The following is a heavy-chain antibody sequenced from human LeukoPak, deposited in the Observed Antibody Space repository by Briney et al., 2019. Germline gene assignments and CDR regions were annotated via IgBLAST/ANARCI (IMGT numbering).Heavy chain of an antibody. Sequence: PSETLSLTCTGSGGSMSTYYRSWIRQPPGKGLEWIGYIYDSGSTNYNPSLKSRVTISVDTSKNLFSLKLSSVTAADTAVYYCARRGSGGRSFDYWGQGTLVTVSS. CDR3: ARRGSGGRSFDY. V-gene: IGHV4-59*08. CDR1: GGSMSTYY. D-gene: IGHD3-10*01. CDR2: IYDSGST. J-gene: IGHJ4*02.